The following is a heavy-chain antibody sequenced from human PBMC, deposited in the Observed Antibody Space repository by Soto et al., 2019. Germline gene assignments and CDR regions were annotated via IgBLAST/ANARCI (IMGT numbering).Heavy chain of an antibody. CDR2: ISGSGTDT. J-gene: IGHJ4*02. D-gene: IGHD6-19*01. CDR1: GITLNFYA. Sequence: GGSLRLSCAASGITLNFYAMTWVRQAPGKGLEWVSAISGSGTDTYYADSVKGRFTISRDKSRDTLYLQMDSLRAEDTAIYYCARRPTSVAAYYFEYWGQGTLVYVSS. V-gene: IGHV3-23*01. CDR3: ARRPTSVAAYYFEY.